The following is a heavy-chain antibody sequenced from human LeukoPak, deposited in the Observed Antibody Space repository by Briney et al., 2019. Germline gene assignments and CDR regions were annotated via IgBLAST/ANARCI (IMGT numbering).Heavy chain of an antibody. D-gene: IGHD3-10*01. CDR2: ISSSSSYI. Sequence: GGFLRLSCAASGFTFSSYSMNWVRQAPGKGLEWVSSISSSSSYIYYADSVKGRFTISRDNAKNSLYLQMNSLRAEDTAVYYCARGEYGSGSYHIDYWGQGTLVTVSS. CDR1: GFTFSSYS. J-gene: IGHJ4*02. CDR3: ARGEYGSGSYHIDY. V-gene: IGHV3-21*01.